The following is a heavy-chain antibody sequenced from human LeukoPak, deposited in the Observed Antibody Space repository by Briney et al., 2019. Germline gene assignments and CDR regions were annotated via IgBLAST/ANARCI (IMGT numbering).Heavy chain of an antibody. D-gene: IGHD4-17*01. CDR1: GFTVSSNF. Sequence: PGGSLRLSCAASGFTVSSNFMTWVRQAPGKGLEWVSVISSGGTTYYADSVKGRFTISRHISKNTVYLQMKSLRAEETAVYYCARDRSYGDFAWGYWGQGTLVTVSS. J-gene: IGHJ4*02. CDR2: ISSGGTT. V-gene: IGHV3-53*04. CDR3: ARDRSYGDFAWGY.